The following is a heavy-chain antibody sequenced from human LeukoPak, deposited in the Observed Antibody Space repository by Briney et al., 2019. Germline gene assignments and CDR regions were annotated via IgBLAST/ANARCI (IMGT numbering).Heavy chain of an antibody. CDR3: ARVVVPAALRYYYYYYMDV. CDR2: IYYSGST. V-gene: IGHV4-59*01. CDR1: GGSISSYY. J-gene: IGHJ6*03. Sequence: PSETLSLTCTVSGGSISSYYWSWIRQPPGKGLEWIGYIYYSGSTNYNPSLKSRVTISVDTSKNQFSLKLSSVTAADTAVYYCARVVVPAALRYYYYYYMDVWGKGTTVTVSS. D-gene: IGHD2-2*01.